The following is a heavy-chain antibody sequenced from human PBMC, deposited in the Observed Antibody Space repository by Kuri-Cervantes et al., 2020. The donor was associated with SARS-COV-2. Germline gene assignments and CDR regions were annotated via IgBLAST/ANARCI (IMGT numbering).Heavy chain of an antibody. Sequence: SVKVSCKASGGTFSSYAISWVRQAPGQGLEWMGRIIPIFGTANYAQKSQGRVTITADESTSTAYMELSSLRSEDTAVYYCARASTYRSSTSCYDYYYMDVWGKGTTVTVSS. D-gene: IGHD2-2*01. CDR1: GGTFSSYA. J-gene: IGHJ6*03. CDR2: IIPIFGTA. V-gene: IGHV1-69*13. CDR3: ARASTYRSSTSCYDYYYMDV.